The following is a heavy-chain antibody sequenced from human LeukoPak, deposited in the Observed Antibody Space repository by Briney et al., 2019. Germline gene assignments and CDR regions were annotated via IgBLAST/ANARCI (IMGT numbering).Heavy chain of an antibody. J-gene: IGHJ5*02. CDR2: ISTSGSNT. CDR1: GFTFSDFD. V-gene: IGHV3-21*01. Sequence: GGSLRLSCVASGFTFSDFDMNWVRQAPGKGLEWVSSISTSGSNTYYADSVRGRFTISRHTAKNSIYLQLSSLRAEDSAVYYCARGQTDYDFWSGYSSAWGQGTLVTVSS. D-gene: IGHD3-3*01. CDR3: ARGQTDYDFWSGYSSA.